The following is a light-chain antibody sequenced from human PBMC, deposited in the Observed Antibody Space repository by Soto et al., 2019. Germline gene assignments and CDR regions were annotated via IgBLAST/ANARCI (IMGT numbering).Light chain of an antibody. Sequence: QSVLTQPPSGSGAPGQRVTISCTGSSSNIGAGYDVHWYQQLPGTAPKLLIYGNSNRPSGVPDRFSGSKSGTSASLAITGLQAEDEAHSHCQYYDSRVSYSSVFAAVTKVTV. V-gene: IGLV1-40*01. J-gene: IGLJ1*01. CDR2: GNS. CDR1: SSNIGAGYD. CDR3: QYYDSRVSYSSV.